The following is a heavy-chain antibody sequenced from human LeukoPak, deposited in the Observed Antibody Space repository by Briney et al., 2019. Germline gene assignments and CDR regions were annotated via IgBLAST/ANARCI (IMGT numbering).Heavy chain of an antibody. J-gene: IGHJ6*02. Sequence: PGGSLRLSCAASGFTFSSYWMHWGRQAPGKGLVWVSRINSDGSTTTYADSVKGGFTISRDNAKNSLYLQMNSLRAEDTAVYYCARDLPIVGAPGYYGMDVWGQGTTVTVSS. D-gene: IGHD1-26*01. CDR1: GFTFSSYW. V-gene: IGHV3-74*01. CDR3: ARDLPIVGAPGYYGMDV. CDR2: INSDGSTT.